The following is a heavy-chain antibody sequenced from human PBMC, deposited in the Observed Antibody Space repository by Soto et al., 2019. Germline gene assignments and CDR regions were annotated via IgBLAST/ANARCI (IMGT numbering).Heavy chain of an antibody. V-gene: IGHV4-59*08. Sequence: SETLSLTCTVSGGSISSYYWSWIRQPPGKGLEWIGYIYYSGSTNYNPSLKSRVTISVDTSKNQFSLKLSSVTAADTAVYYCARHDTGLRGYYYMDVWGKGTTVTVS. CDR1: GGSISSYY. D-gene: IGHD5-12*01. CDR2: IYYSGST. J-gene: IGHJ6*03. CDR3: ARHDTGLRGYYYMDV.